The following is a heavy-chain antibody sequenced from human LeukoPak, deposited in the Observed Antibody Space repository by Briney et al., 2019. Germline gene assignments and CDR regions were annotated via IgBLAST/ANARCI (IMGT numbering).Heavy chain of an antibody. CDR2: ISGSGGST. Sequence: GGSLRLSCVGSGFTFSSYAMSWVRQAPGKGLEWVSAISGSGGSTYYADSVKGRFTISRDNSKNTLYLQMNSLRAEDTSVYYCAKDPYYYMDVWGKGTTVTDSS. CDR1: GFTFSSYA. V-gene: IGHV3-23*01. J-gene: IGHJ6*03. CDR3: AKDPYYYMDV.